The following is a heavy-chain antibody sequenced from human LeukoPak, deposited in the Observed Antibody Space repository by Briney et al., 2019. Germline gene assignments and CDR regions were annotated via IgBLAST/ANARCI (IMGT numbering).Heavy chain of an antibody. CDR1: GYTFTGYY. CDR2: INPNSGGT. Sequence: ASVKVSCKASGYTFTGYYMHWVRQAPGQGLEWMGWINPNSGGTNYAQKFQGRVTMTRDTSISTAYMELSRLRSDDTAVYYCAKKGKGGGWYGGTPPPPRIWGQGTMVTVSS. J-gene: IGHJ3*02. D-gene: IGHD3-10*01. CDR3: AKKGKGGGWYGGTPPPPRI. V-gene: IGHV1-2*02.